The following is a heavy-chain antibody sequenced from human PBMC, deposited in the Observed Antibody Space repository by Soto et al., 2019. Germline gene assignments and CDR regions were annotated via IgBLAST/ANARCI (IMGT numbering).Heavy chain of an antibody. V-gene: IGHV1-69*05. CDR2: IIPIFGTA. CDR1: GGTFSSYA. Sequence: GASVKVSCKASGGTFSSYAISWVRQAPGQGLEWMGGIIPIFGTANYAQKFQGRVTITRDTSASTAYMELSSLRSEDTAVYYCARDHYKITYYDILTGPISPSRYYYYYGMDVWGQGTTVTVSS. CDR3: ARDHYKITYYDILTGPISPSRYYYYYGMDV. D-gene: IGHD3-9*01. J-gene: IGHJ6*02.